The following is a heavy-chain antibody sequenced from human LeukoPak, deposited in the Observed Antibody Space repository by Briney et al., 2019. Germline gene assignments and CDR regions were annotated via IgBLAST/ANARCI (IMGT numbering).Heavy chain of an antibody. CDR3: ASSGIQLWSELENYYYYGMDV. CDR2: ISAYNGNT. D-gene: IGHD5-18*01. Sequence: ASVKVSCKASGYAFTSYGISWLRQAPGQGLEWMGWISAYNGNTNYAQKLQGRVTMTTDTSTSTAYMELRSLRSDDTAVYYCASSGIQLWSELENYYYYGMDVWGQGTTVTVSS. J-gene: IGHJ6*02. CDR1: GYAFTSYG. V-gene: IGHV1-18*01.